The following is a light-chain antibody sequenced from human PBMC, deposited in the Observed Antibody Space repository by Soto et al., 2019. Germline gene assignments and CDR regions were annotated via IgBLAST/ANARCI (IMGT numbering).Light chain of an antibody. CDR1: QSVSSY. Sequence: EIVLTQSPATLSLSPGERATLSCRASQSVSSYLAWYQQKPGQAPRLLIYDASNRATGIPARFSGSGSGTDFTLTISSLEPEDFAVYYCQQYGDWPPETFGQGTKLEI. V-gene: IGKV3-11*01. CDR2: DAS. CDR3: QQYGDWPPET. J-gene: IGKJ2*01.